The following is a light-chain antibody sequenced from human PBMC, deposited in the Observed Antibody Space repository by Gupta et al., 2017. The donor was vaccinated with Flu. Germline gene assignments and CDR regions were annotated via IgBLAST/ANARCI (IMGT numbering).Light chain of an antibody. J-gene: IGLJ3*02. CDR1: STSGGDLG. Sequence: TATITCTWSSTSGGDLGAAWLQQHQGQPPKLLSYRNTNRPSGVSERFSATRSGNTASLTISGLQPEDEADYYCSAWDSSVPSWVFGGGTKLTVL. V-gene: IGLV10-54*04. CDR3: SAWDSSVPSWV. CDR2: RNT.